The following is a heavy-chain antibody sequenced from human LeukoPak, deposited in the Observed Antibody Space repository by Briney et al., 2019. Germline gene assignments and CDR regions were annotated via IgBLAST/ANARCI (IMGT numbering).Heavy chain of an antibody. V-gene: IGHV3-30-3*01. CDR3: AKGGAYDALNY. Sequence: GGSLGLSCAASGFIFSTEAMHWVRQAPGKGLEWVALISDDGTKKYYADSVKGRFTISRDNSKDTLYLQMNSLRAEDTAVYYCAKGGAYDALNYWGQGTLVTVSS. CDR1: GFIFSTEA. J-gene: IGHJ4*02. CDR2: ISDDGTKK. D-gene: IGHD5-12*01.